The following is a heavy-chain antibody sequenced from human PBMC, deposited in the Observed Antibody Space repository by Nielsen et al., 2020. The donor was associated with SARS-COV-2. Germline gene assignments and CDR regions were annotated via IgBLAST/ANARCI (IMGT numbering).Heavy chain of an antibody. Sequence: GESLKISCAASGFTFSSYGMHWVRQAPGKGLEWVAVISYDGSNKYYADSVKGRFTISRDNSKNTLYLQMNSLRAEDTAVYYCARDVPGYSSGWDYWGQGTLVTVSS. D-gene: IGHD6-19*01. CDR3: ARDVPGYSSGWDY. J-gene: IGHJ4*02. CDR2: ISYDGSNK. CDR1: GFTFSSYG. V-gene: IGHV3-30*03.